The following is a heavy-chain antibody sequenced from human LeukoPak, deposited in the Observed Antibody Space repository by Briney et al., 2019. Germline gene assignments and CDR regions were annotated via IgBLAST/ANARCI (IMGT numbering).Heavy chain of an antibody. J-gene: IGHJ4*02. CDR2: IYYSGST. D-gene: IGHD3-16*01. Sequence: SETLSLTCTVSGGSISSYYWSWIRQPPGKGLEWIGYIYYSGSTNYNPSLKSRVTISVDSSKNQFSLKLRSVTAADTAVYYCARASVAPMINYWGQGTLVTVSS. CDR3: ARASVAPMINY. CDR1: GGSISSYY. V-gene: IGHV4-59*12.